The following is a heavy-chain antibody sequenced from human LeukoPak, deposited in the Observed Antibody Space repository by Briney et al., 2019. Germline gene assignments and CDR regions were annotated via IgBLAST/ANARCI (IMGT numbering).Heavy chain of an antibody. CDR2: IYYSGST. CDR1: GGSISSYY. J-gene: IGHJ4*02. V-gene: IGHV4-59*08. CDR3: ARRREGHFDY. Sequence: SETLSLTCTVSGGSISSYYWSWIRQPPGKGLEWIGYIYYSGSTYYNPSLKSRVTISVDMSKNQFSLKLSSVTAADTALYYCARRREGHFDYWGQGTLVTVSS.